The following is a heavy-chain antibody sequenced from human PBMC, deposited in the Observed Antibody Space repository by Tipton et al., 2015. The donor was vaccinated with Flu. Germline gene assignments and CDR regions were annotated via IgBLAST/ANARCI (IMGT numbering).Heavy chain of an antibody. V-gene: IGHV1-69*04. D-gene: IGHD2/OR15-2a*01. CDR2: IIPILGIS. J-gene: IGHJ4*02. Sequence: QVQLVQSGAEVKRPGSSVRVSCRASGGTFRSYALNWVRQAPGQGLEWMGRIIPILGISNYAQNFQGRVTITADKSTSTTYLERSSLRSEATAVYYCARTGTPGYPPYFLDYWGQGSLVTVSS. CDR3: ARTGTPGYPPYFLDY. CDR1: GGTFRSYA.